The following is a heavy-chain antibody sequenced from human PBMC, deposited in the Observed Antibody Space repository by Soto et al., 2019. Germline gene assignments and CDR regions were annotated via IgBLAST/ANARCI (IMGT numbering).Heavy chain of an antibody. CDR2: IYYSGKT. V-gene: IGHV4-39*01. CDR3: ARHGSY. Sequence: PSATLSITCALSGGSFSGHYWGWIRQSPGKGLEWIGTIYYSGKTYYHPALKSRVTISVDTSNNRFSLKLSSVTAADTAVYYCARHGSYWGQGTLVTVSS. CDR1: GGSFSGHY. J-gene: IGHJ4*02.